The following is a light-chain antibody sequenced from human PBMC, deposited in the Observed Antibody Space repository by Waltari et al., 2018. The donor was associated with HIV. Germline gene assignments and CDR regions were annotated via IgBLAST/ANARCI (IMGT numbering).Light chain of an antibody. CDR1: SGDIGGSNY. J-gene: IGLJ3*02. Sequence: QSALTQPASVSGSPGQSITISCTVTSGDIGGSNYVSWYQQHPDKAPKVLIYDVSTRPSGGSTRFYGSKAGNTAALTISGRQAEDGAEYYCSSYASGSSIWVFGGGTKLAVL. V-gene: IGLV2-14*03. CDR3: SSYASGSSIWV. CDR2: DVS.